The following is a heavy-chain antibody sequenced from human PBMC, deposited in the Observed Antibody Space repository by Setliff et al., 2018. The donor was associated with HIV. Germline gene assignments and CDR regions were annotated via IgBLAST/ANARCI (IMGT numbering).Heavy chain of an antibody. Sequence: GSLRLSCVASGFTFSTFAMHWVRQAPGKGLEWVSVISYDGSRTYYADSVTGRFTISRDNTKNTLYLQMNSLRVEDTAIYYCTKGVQRLRPYYFDSWGQGILVTVSS. CDR1: GFTFSTFA. CDR2: ISYDGSRT. CDR3: TKGVQRLRPYYFDS. J-gene: IGHJ4*02. V-gene: IGHV3-30*07. D-gene: IGHD4-17*01.